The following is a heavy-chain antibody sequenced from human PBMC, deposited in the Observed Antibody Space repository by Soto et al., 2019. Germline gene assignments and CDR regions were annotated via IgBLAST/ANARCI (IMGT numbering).Heavy chain of an antibody. CDR2: INAGNSRT. V-gene: IGHV1-3*01. CDR3: ARERSISGDSCYDY. CDR1: GYSFTDYA. Sequence: ASVKVSCKASGYSFTDYAMHWVRQAPGQRLEWMGWINAGNSRTKYSQKLQGRVTITRDTSASTVYMELGSLTSEDTALYYCARERSISGDSCYDYCGQGTLVTVS. D-gene: IGHD2-15*01. J-gene: IGHJ4*02.